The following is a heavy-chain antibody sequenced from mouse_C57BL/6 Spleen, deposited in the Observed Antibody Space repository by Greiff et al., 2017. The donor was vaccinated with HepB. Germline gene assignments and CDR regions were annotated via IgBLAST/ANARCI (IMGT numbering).Heavy chain of an antibody. V-gene: IGHV1-19*01. J-gene: IGHJ4*01. CDR1: GYTFTDYY. Sequence: EVQLQQSGPVLVKPGASVKMSCKASGYTFTDYYMNWVKQSHGKSLEWIGVINPYNGGTSYNQKFKGKATLTVDKSSSTAYMELNSLTSEDSAVYYCARRDYAMDYWGQGTSVTVSS. CDR2: INPYNGGT. CDR3: ARRDYAMDY.